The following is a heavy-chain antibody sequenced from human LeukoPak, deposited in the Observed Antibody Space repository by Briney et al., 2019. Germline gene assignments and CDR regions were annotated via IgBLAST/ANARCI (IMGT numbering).Heavy chain of an antibody. D-gene: IGHD1-26*01. CDR3: ASQGHHGKIVGTTLSYFYMDV. J-gene: IGHJ6*03. CDR1: GGSFSGYY. CDR2: INHSGST. Sequence: SETLSLTCAVYGGSFSGYYWGWIRQPPGKGLEWIGEINHSGSTNYNPSLKSRVTISVDTYKNQLSLKLGSVTAADTAFYYCASQGHHGKIVGTTLSYFYMDVWGKGTTVTVSS. V-gene: IGHV4-34*01.